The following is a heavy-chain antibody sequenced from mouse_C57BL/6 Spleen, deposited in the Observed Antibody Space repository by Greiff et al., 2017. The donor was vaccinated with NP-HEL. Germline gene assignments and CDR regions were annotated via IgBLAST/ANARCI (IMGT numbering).Heavy chain of an antibody. Sequence: EVKLLESGPGLVKPSQSLSLTCSVTGYSITSGYYWNWIRQFPGNKLEWMGYISYDGSNNYNPSLKNRISITRDTSKNQFFLKLNSVTTEDTATYYCASRPAWFAYWGQGTLVTVSA. CDR3: ASRPAWFAY. V-gene: IGHV3-6*01. CDR1: GYSITSGYY. CDR2: ISYDGSN. J-gene: IGHJ3*01.